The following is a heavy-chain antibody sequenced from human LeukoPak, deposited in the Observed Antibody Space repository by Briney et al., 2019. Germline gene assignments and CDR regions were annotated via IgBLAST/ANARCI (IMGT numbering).Heavy chain of an antibody. Sequence: PSETLSLTCIVSGGSISSNSYYWGWIRQPPGEGLEWIGSIFYSGSTYYNPSLKSRVTISVDTSKNQFSLKLSSVTAADTAVYYCARGRGSDYWGQGTLVTVSS. CDR1: GGSISSNSYY. J-gene: IGHJ4*02. CDR2: IFYSGST. D-gene: IGHD3-16*01. V-gene: IGHV4-39*02. CDR3: ARGRGSDY.